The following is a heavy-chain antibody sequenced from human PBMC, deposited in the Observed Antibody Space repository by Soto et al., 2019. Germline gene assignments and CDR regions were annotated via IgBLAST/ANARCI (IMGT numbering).Heavy chain of an antibody. CDR3: LKDRGGVGDY. D-gene: IGHD3-3*01. CDR1: GFTFSRFA. J-gene: IGHJ4*02. Sequence: EVQLVESGGGLVQPGGSLRLSCSASGFTFSRFALHWVRQAPGKGLEYVSAITANGGSTYYADSVKGRFTISRDNSKNTLYLQMSSLRPEDTAVYYCLKDRGGVGDYWGQGTLVTVSS. CDR2: ITANGGST. V-gene: IGHV3-64D*06.